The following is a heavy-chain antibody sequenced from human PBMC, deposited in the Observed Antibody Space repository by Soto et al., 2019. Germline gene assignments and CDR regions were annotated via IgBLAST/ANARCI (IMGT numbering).Heavy chain of an antibody. CDR3: ARDVRLSTSCYYGVDV. V-gene: IGHV4-61*01. J-gene: IGHJ6*01. D-gene: IGHD3-16*02. Sequence: ASDTLSLTCTVSGGPVSSGSYYWRWIRQPPGKGLEWIGYIYYIGSTNYTPSLKSRVTLSVDTSKNQFSLKLSSVTAADTAVYYGARDVRLSTSCYYGVDVWGQGNTVTVAS. CDR2: IYYIGST. CDR1: GGPVSSGSYY.